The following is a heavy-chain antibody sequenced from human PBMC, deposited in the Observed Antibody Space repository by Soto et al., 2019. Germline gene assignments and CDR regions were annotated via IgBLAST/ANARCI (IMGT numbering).Heavy chain of an antibody. V-gene: IGHV4-39*01. CDR1: GGSISSVSYY. J-gene: IGHJ5*02. CDR2: IYYSGST. CDR3: ARHPSHFWFDP. Sequence: SETLSLTCSVSGGSISSVSYYWGWIRQPPGKGLEWIGSIYYSGSTYYNPSLKSRVTVSVDTSKNQFSLKLSSVTAADTAVYYCARHPSHFWFDPWGQGTLVTVSS.